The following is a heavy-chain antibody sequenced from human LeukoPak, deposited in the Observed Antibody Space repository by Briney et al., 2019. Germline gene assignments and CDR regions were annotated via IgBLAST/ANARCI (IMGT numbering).Heavy chain of an antibody. D-gene: IGHD1-26*01. CDR3: ARGFSGSYSEDAFDI. CDR1: GYTFTGCY. CDR2: INPNSGGT. V-gene: IGHV1-2*02. Sequence: GASVKVSCKASGYTFTGCYMHWVRQAPGQGLEWMGWINPNSGGTNYAQKFQGRVTMTRDTSISTAYMELSRLRSDDTAVYYCARGFSGSYSEDAFDIWGQGTMVTVSS. J-gene: IGHJ3*02.